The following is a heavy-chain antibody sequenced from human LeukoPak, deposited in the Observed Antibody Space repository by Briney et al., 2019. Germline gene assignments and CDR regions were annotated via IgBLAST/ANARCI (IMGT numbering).Heavy chain of an antibody. Sequence: ASVKVSCKASGGTFISYVISWVRQAPGRGREWMGRITPTRGIAKYAQKFQDRVTITADKTTNTAYMELSSLRSEDTAVYYCASSPSAYSNPNWFDPWGQGTLVTVSS. J-gene: IGHJ5*02. CDR3: ASSPSAYSNPNWFDP. CDR2: ITPTRGIA. D-gene: IGHD4-11*01. CDR1: GGTFISYV. V-gene: IGHV1-69*04.